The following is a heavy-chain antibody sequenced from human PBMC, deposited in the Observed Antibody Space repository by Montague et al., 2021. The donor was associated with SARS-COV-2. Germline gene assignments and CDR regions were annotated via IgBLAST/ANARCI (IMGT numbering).Heavy chain of an antibody. CDR1: GFTFSSYA. CDR3: AKDRQLVGDDAFDV. J-gene: IGHJ3*01. V-gene: IGHV3-23*01. Sequence: SLRLSFAASGFTFSSYATSWVRQAPGKGLEWVSTISISDGNTYYADSVKGRFTISRDKSKNTLYLQMNSLRAEDTAVYYCAKDRQLVGDDAFDVWGQGTMVTVSS. D-gene: IGHD6-13*01. CDR2: ISISDGNT.